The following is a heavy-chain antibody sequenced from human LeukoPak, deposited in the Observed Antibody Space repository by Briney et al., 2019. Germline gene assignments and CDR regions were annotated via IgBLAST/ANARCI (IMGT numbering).Heavy chain of an antibody. D-gene: IGHD2-15*01. CDR3: AKAGYCSGGSCYGDYFDY. V-gene: IGHV3-23*01. Sequence: GGSLRLSCAASGFIFSNYAMTWARLTPGKGLEWVSAISGSGGTTYYADSVKGRFTISRDSSTNTLYLQLSSLRAEDTAVYYCAKAGYCSGGSCYGDYFDYWGQGTLVTVSS. CDR2: ISGSGGTT. J-gene: IGHJ4*02. CDR1: GFIFSNYA.